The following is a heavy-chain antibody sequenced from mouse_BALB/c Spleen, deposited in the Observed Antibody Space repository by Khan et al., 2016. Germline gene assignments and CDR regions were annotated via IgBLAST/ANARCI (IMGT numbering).Heavy chain of an antibody. CDR3: ARDVPYFSV. D-gene: IGHD2-13*01. V-gene: IGHV3-1*02. J-gene: IGHJ1*01. CDR1: GYSITTGYN. Sequence: EVQLQESGPDLVRPSQSLSLTCTVTGYSITTGYNWHWIRQFPGNKLEWMGSLHCSGTTNYNPSIKSRFSISRDKSKNQYFLLLQSVTTEDTASSSCARDVPYFSVWVPCTTVTISS. CDR2: LHCSGTT.